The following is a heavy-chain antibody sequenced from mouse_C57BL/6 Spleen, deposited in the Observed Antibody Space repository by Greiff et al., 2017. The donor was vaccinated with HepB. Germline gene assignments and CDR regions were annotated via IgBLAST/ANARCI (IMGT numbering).Heavy chain of an antibody. D-gene: IGHD1-1*01. J-gene: IGHJ1*03. CDR3: GRDGRSYGDFDV. CDR1: GYTFTSYG. Sequence: QVQLQQSGAELARPGASVKLSCKASGYTFTSYGISWVKQRTGQGLEWIGEIYPRSGNTYYNEKFKGKATLTADKSSSTAYMELRSLTSEDSAVYFCGRDGRSYGDFDVWGTGTTVTVSS. CDR2: IYPRSGNT. V-gene: IGHV1-81*01.